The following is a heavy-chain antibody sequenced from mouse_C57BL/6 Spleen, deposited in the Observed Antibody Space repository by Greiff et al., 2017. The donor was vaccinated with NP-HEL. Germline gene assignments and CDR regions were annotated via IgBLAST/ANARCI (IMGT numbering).Heavy chain of an antibody. CDR3: ARTSYYGSSLYYFDY. D-gene: IGHD1-1*01. J-gene: IGHJ2*01. CDR1: GYTFTSYW. Sequence: QVQLQQPGAELVKPGASVKMSCKASGYTFTSYWITWVKQRPGQGLEWIGDIYPGSGSTNYNEKFKSKATLTVATSSSTAYMQLSSLTSEDSAVYYCARTSYYGSSLYYFDYWGQGTTLTVSS. CDR2: IYPGSGST. V-gene: IGHV1-55*01.